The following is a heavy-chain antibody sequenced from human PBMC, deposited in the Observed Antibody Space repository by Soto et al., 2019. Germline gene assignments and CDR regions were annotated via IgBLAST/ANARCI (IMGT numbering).Heavy chain of an antibody. Sequence: EVQLLESGGGLVQPGGSLRIPWSTSGFTFRRYCIALVRQAPGKGLEWVSFSSATGAGTYYADSVKGRFTISRDNSKNTLYLQMTSLRADDTAVYYCAKDRRAGGNYGFYSDFWGQGALVIVSS. J-gene: IGHJ4*02. CDR1: GFTFRRYC. CDR3: AKDRRAGGNYGFYSDF. V-gene: IGHV3-23*01. CDR2: SSATGAGT. D-gene: IGHD1-7*01.